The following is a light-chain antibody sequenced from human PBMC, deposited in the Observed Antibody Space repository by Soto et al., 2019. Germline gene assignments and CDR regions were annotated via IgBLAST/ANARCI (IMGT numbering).Light chain of an antibody. CDR3: SSYTSSNTGV. Sequence: QSALAQPASVSGSPGQSITISCTGTSSDVGGYNYVSWYQQHPGKAPKLMIYEVGNRPSGVSNRFSGSKSGSTASLTISGLQAEDEADYYCSSYTSSNTGVFGGGTKLTVL. CDR2: EVG. CDR1: SSDVGGYNY. J-gene: IGLJ3*02. V-gene: IGLV2-14*01.